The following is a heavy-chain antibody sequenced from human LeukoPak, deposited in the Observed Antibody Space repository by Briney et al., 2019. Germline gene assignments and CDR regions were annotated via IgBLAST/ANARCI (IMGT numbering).Heavy chain of an antibody. J-gene: IGHJ4*02. D-gene: IGHD7-27*01. CDR2: IYYSGST. CDR3: ARATNWGSPPDY. Sequence: PSETLSLTCTVSGGSISSYYWSWIRQPPGKGLEWIGYIYYSGSTNYNPSLKSRVTMSVDTSKNQFSLKLSSVTAADTAVYYCARATNWGSPPDYWGQGTLVTVSS. V-gene: IGHV4-59*12. CDR1: GGSISSYY.